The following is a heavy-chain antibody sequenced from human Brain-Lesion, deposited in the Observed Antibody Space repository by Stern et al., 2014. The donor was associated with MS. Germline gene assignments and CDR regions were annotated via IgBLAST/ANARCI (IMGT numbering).Heavy chain of an antibody. V-gene: IGHV4-61*02. CDR2: IFNSGST. Sequence: QLQLQESGPGLVKPSQTLSLSCTVSGGSISSGGYYWSWIRQPAGKGLEWIGRIFNSGSTSYNPSLKSRVPILIDTSKNQFSLRLNPMTAADTAVYYCARGRVVPGFQYYATDVWGQGTTVIVSS. CDR1: GGSISSGGYY. J-gene: IGHJ6*02. D-gene: IGHD2-2*01. CDR3: ARGRVVPGFQYYATDV.